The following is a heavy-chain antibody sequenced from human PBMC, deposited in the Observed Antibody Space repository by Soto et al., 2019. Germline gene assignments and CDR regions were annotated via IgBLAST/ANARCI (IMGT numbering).Heavy chain of an antibody. CDR1: GFTFSNYG. D-gene: IGHD3-3*01. V-gene: IGHV3-7*01. CDR3: ARGTTTPWFDP. J-gene: IGHJ5*02. CDR2: IKQDGSQK. Sequence: PGGSLRLSCAASGFTFSNYGMTWVRQAPGKGLEWVANIKQDGSQKYYVQSVRGRFTISRDNANNSLDLQMNSLRAEDTAVYYCARGTTTPWFDPWGQGTLVTVSS.